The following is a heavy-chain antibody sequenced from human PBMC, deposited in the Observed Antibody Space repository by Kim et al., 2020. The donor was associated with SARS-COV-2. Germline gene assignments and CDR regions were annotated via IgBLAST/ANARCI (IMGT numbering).Heavy chain of an antibody. V-gene: IGHV3-23*01. D-gene: IGHD3-22*01. CDR3: AKGNGDSSVYYYSYYY. Sequence: GGSLRLSCAVSGFTFSNYAMSWVRHAPGKGLEWVSSISGSGGSTYYADSVKGRVTISRDNPKSTLYLQMSSLRAEDTALYYRAKGNGDSSVYYYSYYY. CDR2: ISGSGGST. J-gene: IGHJ6*03. CDR1: GFTFSNYA.